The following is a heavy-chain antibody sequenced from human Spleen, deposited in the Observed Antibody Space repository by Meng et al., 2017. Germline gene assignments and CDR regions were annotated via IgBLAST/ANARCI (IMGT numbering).Heavy chain of an antibody. CDR2: IKQDGSEK. V-gene: IGHV3-7*01. Sequence: GESLKISCAASGFTFSTYWMSWVRQAPGKGLEWVANIKQDGSEKVYVDSVKGRFTISRDNAKNSLYLRMNSLRAEDTALYYCARRRQWLHGNIDYWGQGTLVTVSS. CDR1: GFTFSTYW. D-gene: IGHD3-22*01. J-gene: IGHJ4*02. CDR3: ARRRQWLHGNIDY.